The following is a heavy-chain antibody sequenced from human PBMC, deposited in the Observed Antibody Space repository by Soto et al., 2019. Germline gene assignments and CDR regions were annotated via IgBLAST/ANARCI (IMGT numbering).Heavy chain of an antibody. V-gene: IGHV1-2*04. Sequence: VSVKVSCKASGYSFTDYHIHWVRQAPGQGLEWLGRINPKSGGTSTAQKFQGWVTMTTDTSISTASMELTRLTSDDTAIYYCARGDSTDCSNGVCSFFYNHDMDVWGQGTTVTVSS. CDR2: INPKSGGT. CDR1: GYSFTDYH. CDR3: ARGDSTDCSNGVCSFFYNHDMDV. D-gene: IGHD2-8*01. J-gene: IGHJ6*02.